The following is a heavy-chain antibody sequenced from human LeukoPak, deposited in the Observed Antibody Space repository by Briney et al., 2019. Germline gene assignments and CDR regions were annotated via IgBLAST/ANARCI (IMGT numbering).Heavy chain of an antibody. D-gene: IGHD3-3*01. J-gene: IGHJ4*02. CDR1: GGSISNSRYY. V-gene: IGHV4-39*01. CDR3: ARALTFLEWFL. Sequence: PSETLSLTCSVSGGSISNSRYYWGWLRQPPGKGLEWIGSIYYSGATNSNPSLRSRLTISVDTSKNQFSLKLGSVTAADAAVYYCARALTFLEWFLGGQGTLVTVSS. CDR2: IYYSGAT.